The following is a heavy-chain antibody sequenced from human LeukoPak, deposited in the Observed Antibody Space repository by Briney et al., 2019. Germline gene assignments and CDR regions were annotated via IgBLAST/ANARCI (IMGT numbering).Heavy chain of an antibody. Sequence: PSETLSLTCTVSGGSMSTYYWSWIRQPPGKGLEWIGFVYYSGSTNYNPSLKRRVTMSLDTSKNQFSLTLRSVIAADTAVYYCARSTGAATYDSWGQGTLVTVSS. CDR2: VYYSGST. J-gene: IGHJ5*01. V-gene: IGHV4-59*01. CDR1: GGSMSTYY. CDR3: ARSTGAATYDS. D-gene: IGHD2-15*01.